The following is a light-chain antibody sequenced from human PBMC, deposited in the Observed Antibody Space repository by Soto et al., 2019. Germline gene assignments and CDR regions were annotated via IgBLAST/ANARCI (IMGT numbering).Light chain of an antibody. CDR2: DVS. CDR1: QTVERW. CDR3: QQYNRYWT. V-gene: IGKV1-5*01. Sequence: DIQMTKSPSTLSASLGDRFTITCRASQTVERWLAWYQQKPGKAPNLVISDVSSLERGVPSRFSGSGSGTEFTLTSRGLQPDDIATYYCQQYNRYWTFGQGAMVDIK. J-gene: IGKJ1*01.